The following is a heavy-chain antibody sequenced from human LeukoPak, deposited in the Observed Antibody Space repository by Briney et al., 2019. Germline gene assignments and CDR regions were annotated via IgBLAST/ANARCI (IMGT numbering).Heavy chain of an antibody. CDR2: IYYSGST. J-gene: IGHJ4*02. Sequence: PSETLSLTCTVSGGSISSYYWSWIRQPPGKGLEWIGYIYYSGSTNYNPSLKSRVTISVDTSKNQFSLKLSSVTAADTAVYYCARDRLKGGSGSFFDYWGQGTQVTVSS. D-gene: IGHD3-10*01. CDR3: ARDRLKGGSGSFFDY. V-gene: IGHV4-59*01. CDR1: GGSISSYY.